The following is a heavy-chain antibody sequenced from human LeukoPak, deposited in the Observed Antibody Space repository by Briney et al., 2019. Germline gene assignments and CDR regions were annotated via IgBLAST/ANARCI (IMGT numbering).Heavy chain of an antibody. CDR3: VRDLGGRSGH. CDR1: GFTFSSNW. J-gene: IGHJ4*02. V-gene: IGHV3-74*01. Sequence: GGFLRLSCAASGFTFSSNWMHWVRQAPGKGLVWVSRINEDGSTTNYADSVKGRSTIFRDNAKNTLYLQMNSLRAEDTAVYYCVRDLGGRSGHWGQGTLVTVSS. D-gene: IGHD1-26*01. CDR2: INEDGSTT.